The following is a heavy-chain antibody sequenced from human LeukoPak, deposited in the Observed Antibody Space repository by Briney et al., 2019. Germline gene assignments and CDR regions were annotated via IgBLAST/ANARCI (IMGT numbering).Heavy chain of an antibody. V-gene: IGHV4-59*12. D-gene: IGHD3-9*01. CDR1: GASISSYY. CDR2: LSYSGST. CDR3: ARGKRVLRYFDWLSAFDY. Sequence: ASETLSLNCSVSGASISSYYWSWIRQPPGKGLEWIGYLSYSGSTYYNPSLKSRVSISVDTSKNQFSLKLSSVTAADTAVYYCARGKRVLRYFDWLSAFDYWGQGTLVTVSS. J-gene: IGHJ4*02.